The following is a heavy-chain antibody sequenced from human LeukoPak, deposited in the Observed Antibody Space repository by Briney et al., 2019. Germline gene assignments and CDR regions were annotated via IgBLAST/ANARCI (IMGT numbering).Heavy chain of an antibody. J-gene: IGHJ4*02. CDR1: GFTFSSYW. CDR3: ARWGQRGSGWAKLFDY. V-gene: IGHV3-7*03. D-gene: IGHD6-19*01. Sequence: GGSLRLSCAASGFTFSSYWMSWVRQAPGKELEWVANIKQDGSEKYYVDSVKGRFTISRDNAKNSLYLQMNSLRAEDTAVYYCARWGQRGSGWAKLFDYWGQGTLVTVSS. CDR2: IKQDGSEK.